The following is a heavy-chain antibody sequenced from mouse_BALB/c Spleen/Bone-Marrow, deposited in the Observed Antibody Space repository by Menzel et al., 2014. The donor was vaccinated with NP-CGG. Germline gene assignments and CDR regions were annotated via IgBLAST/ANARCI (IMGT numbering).Heavy chain of an antibody. D-gene: IGHD2-1*01. CDR2: INPSTGYT. Sequence: QVQLQQSGAELAKPGASVKMSCKASGYTFXSYWMHWVKQRPGQGLEWIGYINPSTGYTEYNQKFKDKATLTADKSSSTAYMQLSSLTSEDSAVYYCVYGNYYLAYWGQGTLVTVSA. CDR1: GYTFXSYW. V-gene: IGHV1-7*01. J-gene: IGHJ3*01. CDR3: VYGNYYLAY.